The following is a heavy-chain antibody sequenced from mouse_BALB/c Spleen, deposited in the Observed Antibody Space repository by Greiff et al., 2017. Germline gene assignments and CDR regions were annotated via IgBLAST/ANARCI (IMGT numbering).Heavy chain of an antibody. V-gene: IGHV5-2*01. CDR3: ARDGSSSWFAY. D-gene: IGHD1-1*01. Sequence: EVQLVESGGGLVQLGESLKLPCESNEYESPFHDMSWVRKIPEKRLELVAAIISDGVSTYYPDTMERRVIISRDNTKRTLYLQMSSLRSEETALYYCARDGSSSWFAYWGQGTLVTVSA. CDR2: IISDGVST. J-gene: IGHJ3*01. CDR1: EYESPFHD.